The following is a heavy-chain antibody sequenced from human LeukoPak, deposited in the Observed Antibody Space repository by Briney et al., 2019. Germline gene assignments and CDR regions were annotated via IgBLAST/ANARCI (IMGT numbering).Heavy chain of an antibody. CDR2: IKSKIDGGTI. V-gene: IGHV3-15*01. CDR3: TTFDYYSGSGYYYRFDF. CDR1: GFTFSNAW. Sequence: GGSLRLSCAASGFTFSNAWMSWVRQAPGKGLEWVGRIKSKIDGGTIDYAAPVKGRFTISRDDSKNTLYLQMNSLKTEDTGVYYCTTFDYYSGSGYYYRFDFWGQGTLVTVSS. D-gene: IGHD3-22*01. J-gene: IGHJ4*02.